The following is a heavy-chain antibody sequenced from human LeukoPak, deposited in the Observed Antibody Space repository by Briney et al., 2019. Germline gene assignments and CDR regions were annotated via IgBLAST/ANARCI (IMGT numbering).Heavy chain of an antibody. CDR3: ARVDYYGSGSYYPHFDY. D-gene: IGHD3-10*01. CDR1: GFTFSSYS. Sequence: GGSLRLSCAVSGFTFSSYSMNWVRQAPGKGLEWVSSISSSSSYIYYADSVKGRFTISRDNAKNSLYLQMNSLRAEDTAVYYCARVDYYGSGSYYPHFDYWGQGTLVTVSS. V-gene: IGHV3-21*01. CDR2: ISSSSSYI. J-gene: IGHJ4*02.